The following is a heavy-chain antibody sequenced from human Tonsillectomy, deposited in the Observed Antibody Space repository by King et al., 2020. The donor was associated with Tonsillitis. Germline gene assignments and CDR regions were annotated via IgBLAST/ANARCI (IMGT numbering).Heavy chain of an antibody. V-gene: IGHV3-30*03. D-gene: IGHD3-3*01. CDR1: GITFRSYG. J-gene: IGHJ4*02. Sequence: QVQLVESGGGVVQPGRSLRLSCAVSGITFRSYGFHWVRQAPGKGLEWVAIISYDGSNKYYADSVKGRFTISRDNSKNTLYLQMSSLRADDTAVYYCAREEVITVFGVVINPTLDYWGQGTLVTVSS. CDR2: ISYDGSNK. CDR3: AREEVITVFGVVINPTLDY.